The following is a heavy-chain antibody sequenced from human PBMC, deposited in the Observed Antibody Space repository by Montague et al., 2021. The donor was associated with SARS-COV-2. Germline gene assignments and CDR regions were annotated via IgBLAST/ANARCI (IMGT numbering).Heavy chain of an antibody. J-gene: IGHJ6*02. CDR1: DGSISSPNW. V-gene: IGHV4-4*02. CDR3: ARGGTYHYGMDV. D-gene: IGHD3-16*01. Sequence: SETLSLTCAVSDGSISSPNWWNWVRQPPGKGLEWIGEIYYAGNTNYNPSLKSRVTIFIDKFKNHFSLLLSSVAAADTAVYYCARGGTYHYGMDVWGQGTTVAVSS. CDR2: IYYAGNT.